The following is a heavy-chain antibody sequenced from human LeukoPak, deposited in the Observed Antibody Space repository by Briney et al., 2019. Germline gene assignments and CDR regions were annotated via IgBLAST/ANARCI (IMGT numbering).Heavy chain of an antibody. J-gene: IGHJ4*02. Sequence: WASVKVSCKASGGTFSSYAISWVRQAPGQGLEWMGGIIPIFGTANYAQKFQGRVTMTTDTSTSTAYMELRSLRSDDTAVYYCAREEGYDYVWGSYRSFDYWGQGTLVTVSS. CDR3: AREEGYDYVWGSYRSFDY. CDR1: GGTFSSYA. CDR2: IIPIFGTA. V-gene: IGHV1-69*05. D-gene: IGHD3-16*02.